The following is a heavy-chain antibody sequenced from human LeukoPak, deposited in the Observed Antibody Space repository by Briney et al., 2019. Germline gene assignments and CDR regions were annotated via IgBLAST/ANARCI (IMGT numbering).Heavy chain of an antibody. V-gene: IGHV3-33*01. Sequence: GRSLRLSCAASRFTFSTYGMHWVRRTPGKGLEWVAVIWYDGSNKYYADSVRGRFNISRDNSKNTLYLQMNSLRVEDTAMYYCARKINYYFDFWGQGTLVTVSS. CDR2: IWYDGSNK. J-gene: IGHJ4*02. D-gene: IGHD1-1*01. CDR1: RFTFSTYG. CDR3: ARKINYYFDF.